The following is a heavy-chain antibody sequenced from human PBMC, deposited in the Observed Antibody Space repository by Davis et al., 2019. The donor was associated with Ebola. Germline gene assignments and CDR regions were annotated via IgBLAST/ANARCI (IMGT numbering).Heavy chain of an antibody. CDR1: GFTFSTYA. CDR3: AKVNEGRWSRLPFDC. Sequence: GESLKISCAASGFTFSTYAMNWVRQAPGRGLAWVAGLSGSGDSTYYADSVKGRFSISRDNSRNTVSLQMSSLRADDTAVYYCAKVNEGRWSRLPFDCWGQGTLVTVSS. CDR2: LSGSGDST. D-gene: IGHD1-1*01. J-gene: IGHJ4*02. V-gene: IGHV3-23*01.